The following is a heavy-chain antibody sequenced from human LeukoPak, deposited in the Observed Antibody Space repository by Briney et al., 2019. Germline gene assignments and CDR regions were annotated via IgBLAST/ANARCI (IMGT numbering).Heavy chain of an antibody. Sequence: SVKVSCKASGVTFSTNSFSWVRQAPGQGLEWMGRIIPILGIANYAQKFQGRATITADKSTSTAYMELSSLRSEDTAVYYCAREDIAVADTFDYWGQGTLVTVSS. V-gene: IGHV1-69*04. CDR3: AREDIAVADTFDY. D-gene: IGHD6-19*01. CDR1: GVTFSTNS. J-gene: IGHJ4*02. CDR2: IIPILGIA.